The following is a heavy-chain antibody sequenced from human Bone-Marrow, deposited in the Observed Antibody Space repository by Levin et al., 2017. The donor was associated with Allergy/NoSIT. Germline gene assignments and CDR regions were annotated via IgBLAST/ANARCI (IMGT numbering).Heavy chain of an antibody. Sequence: SETLSLTCTVSGGSISGNYWAWMRQPAGKGLEWIGRIYTSDNTVYNPSLKSRVTMSVDTSKNQVSLKLTSVTAAYTAVYYCAGLVGGAVYYFDQWGQGTLVTVSS. J-gene: IGHJ4*02. CDR2: IYTSDNT. CDR1: GGSISGNY. CDR3: AGLVGGAVYYFDQ. D-gene: IGHD2-21*01. V-gene: IGHV4-4*07.